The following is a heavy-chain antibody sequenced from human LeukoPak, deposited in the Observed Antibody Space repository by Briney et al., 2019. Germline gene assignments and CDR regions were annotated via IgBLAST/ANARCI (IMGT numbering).Heavy chain of an antibody. V-gene: IGHV3-30*04. CDR2: ISYDGSNK. CDR1: GFTFSSYA. Sequence: GRSLRLSCAASGFTFSSYAMHWVRQAPGKGLEWVAVISYDGSNKYYADSVKGRFTISRDNSKNTLYLQMNSLRPEDAAVYFCASSRGYSDYDSDYWGQGTLVTVSS. CDR3: ASSRGYSDYDSDY. D-gene: IGHD5-12*01. J-gene: IGHJ4*02.